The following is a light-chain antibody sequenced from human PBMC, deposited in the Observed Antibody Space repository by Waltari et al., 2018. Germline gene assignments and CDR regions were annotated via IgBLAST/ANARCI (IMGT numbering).Light chain of an antibody. CDR2: SAS. Sequence: DIQMTQSPSSLSASVGDRVTITCRASQNIFNYLYLYYQKTGTAPKLLISSASILQRRVASRFGGSGFGTDFALTITGLQPEDFGTYYCQQTASAPITFGRGTKVDIK. V-gene: IGKV1-39*01. CDR1: QNIFNY. CDR3: QQTASAPIT. J-gene: IGKJ1*01.